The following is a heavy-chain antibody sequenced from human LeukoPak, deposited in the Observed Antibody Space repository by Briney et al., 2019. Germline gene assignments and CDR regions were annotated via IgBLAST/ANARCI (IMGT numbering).Heavy chain of an antibody. D-gene: IGHD3-10*01. V-gene: IGHV1-69*06. J-gene: IGHJ6*03. CDR3: ASNLWFGELSYYYYMDV. CDR1: GYTFTSYD. Sequence: GASVKVSCKASGYTFTSYDINWVRQAPGQGLEWMGGIIPIFGTANYAQKFQGRVTITADKSTSTAYMELSSLRSEDTAVYYCASNLWFGELSYYYYMDVWGKGTTVTVSS. CDR2: IIPIFGTA.